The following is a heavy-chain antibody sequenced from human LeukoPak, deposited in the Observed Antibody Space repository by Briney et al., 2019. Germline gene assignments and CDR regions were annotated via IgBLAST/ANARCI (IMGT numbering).Heavy chain of an antibody. CDR1: GGSISSYY. V-gene: IGHV4-59*01. Sequence: TSETLSLTCTVSGGSISSYYWSWIRQPPGKGLEWIGYIYYSGSTNYNPSLKSRVTISVDTSKNQSSLKLSSVTAADTAVYYCARVPYSSSSGDWFDPWGQGTLVTVSS. J-gene: IGHJ5*02. CDR3: ARVPYSSSSGDWFDP. CDR2: IYYSGST. D-gene: IGHD6-6*01.